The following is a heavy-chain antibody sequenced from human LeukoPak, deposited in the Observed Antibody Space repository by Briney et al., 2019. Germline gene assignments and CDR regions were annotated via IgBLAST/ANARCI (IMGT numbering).Heavy chain of an antibody. J-gene: IGHJ5*02. Sequence: SETLSLTCTVSGYSISSGYYWGWIRQPPGKGLEWIGSIYHSGSTYYNPSLKSRVTISVDTSKNQFSLKLSSVTAADTAVYYCAREMEASLYYDFWSGYFAGPRWFDPWGQGTLVTVSS. CDR3: AREMEASLYYDFWSGYFAGPRWFDP. D-gene: IGHD3-3*01. CDR2: IYHSGST. V-gene: IGHV4-38-2*02. CDR1: GYSISSGYY.